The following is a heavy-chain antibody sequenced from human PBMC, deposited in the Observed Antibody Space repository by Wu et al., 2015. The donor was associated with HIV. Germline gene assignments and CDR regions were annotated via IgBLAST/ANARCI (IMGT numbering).Heavy chain of an antibody. CDR3: ARRPLYGSEHLFDY. CDR2: VIPILQIP. V-gene: IGHV1-69*12. D-gene: IGHD3-10*01. J-gene: IGHJ4*02. Sequence: QVQLVQSGAEVKKPGSSVMVSCKSSGGAFKKESITWVRRAPGQGLEWMGGVIPILQIPTYAQKFQGRLTITADESTATAYMELSSLRSEDTATYYCARRPLYGSEHLFDYWGQGTLVTVSS. CDR1: GGAFKKES.